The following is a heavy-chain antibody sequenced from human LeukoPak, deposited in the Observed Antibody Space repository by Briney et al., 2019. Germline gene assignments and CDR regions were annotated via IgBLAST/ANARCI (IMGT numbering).Heavy chain of an antibody. J-gene: IGHJ3*02. D-gene: IGHD2-2*01. CDR2: ISSSGSTI. V-gene: IGHV3-11*04. CDR1: GFTFSDYY. CDR3: ARDETGYCSSTSCSYAFDI. Sequence: GGSLRLSCAASGFTFSDYYMSWIRQAPGKGLEWVSYISSSGSTIYYADSVKGRFTISRDNAKNSLYLQMNSLRAEDTAVYYCARDETGYCSSTSCSYAFDIWGQGTMVTVSS.